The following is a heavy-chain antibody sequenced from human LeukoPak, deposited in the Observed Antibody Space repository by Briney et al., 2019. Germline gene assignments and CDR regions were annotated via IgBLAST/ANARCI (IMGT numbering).Heavy chain of an antibody. CDR1: GYTFTSYD. Sequence: SVKVSCKASGYTFTSYDINWVRQAPGQGLEWMGRIIPILGIANYAQKFQGRVTITADKSTSTAYMELSSLRSEDTAVYYCASFGVFDPWGQGTLVTVSS. CDR3: ASFGVFDP. D-gene: IGHD3-3*01. V-gene: IGHV1-69*04. CDR2: IIPILGIA. J-gene: IGHJ5*02.